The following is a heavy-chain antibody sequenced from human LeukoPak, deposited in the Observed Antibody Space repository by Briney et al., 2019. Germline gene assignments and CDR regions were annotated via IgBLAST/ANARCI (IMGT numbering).Heavy chain of an antibody. D-gene: IGHD2-2*01. V-gene: IGHV3-23*01. CDR3: AKGGSPSCYSSSGY. CDR2: ICGSDGSR. CDR1: GFTFSTYA. Sequence: GGSLRLSCAASGFTFSTYAMSWVRQGPGKGLECVSAICGSDGSRYYADSVKGRFTISRDNSKNTLYLQMNSLRGEDTAVYYCAKGGSPSCYSSSGYWGQGTLVTVSS. J-gene: IGHJ4*02.